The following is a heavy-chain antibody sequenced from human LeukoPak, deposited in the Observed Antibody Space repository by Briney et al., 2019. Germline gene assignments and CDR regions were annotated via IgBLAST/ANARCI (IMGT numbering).Heavy chain of an antibody. CDR2: INPKSGVT. J-gene: IGHJ5*02. CDR1: GYTFSDYY. CDR3: ARDTPARWFDP. D-gene: IGHD2-2*01. Sequence: ASVKVSCTASGYTFSDYYIHWLRQAPGQGLEWMGWINPKSGVTNFAQYFQGRVTMTRDTSISTAYMELSRLRSDDTAVYYCARDTPARWFDPWGQGTLVTVSS. V-gene: IGHV1-2*02.